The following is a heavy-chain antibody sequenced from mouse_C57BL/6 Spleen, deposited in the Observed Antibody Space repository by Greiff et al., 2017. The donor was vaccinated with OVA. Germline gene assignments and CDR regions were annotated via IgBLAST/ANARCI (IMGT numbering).Heavy chain of an antibody. CDR2: IYPGSGNT. CDR1: GYTFTDYY. D-gene: IGHD3-3*01. CDR3: AREGPFDY. J-gene: IGHJ2*01. V-gene: IGHV1-76*01. Sequence: VQLQQSGAELVRPGASVKLSCKASGYTFTDYYINWVKQRPGQGLEWIARIYPGSGNTYYNEKFKGKATLTAEKSSSTDYMQLSSLTSEDSAVYFCAREGPFDYWGQGTTLTVSS.